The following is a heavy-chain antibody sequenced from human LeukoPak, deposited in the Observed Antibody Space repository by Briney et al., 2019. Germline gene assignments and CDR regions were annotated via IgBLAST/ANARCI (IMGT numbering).Heavy chain of an antibody. CDR3: ARVSYGDYYFDY. D-gene: IGHD4-17*01. Sequence: PWETLSLTCTVSGGSISSYYWSWIRQPAGKGLEWIGRIYSSGSTSYNPSLKSRVTMSVDTSKNQLSLKLRSVTAADTAVYYCARVSYGDYYFDYWGQGTLVTVSS. V-gene: IGHV4-4*07. J-gene: IGHJ4*02. CDR1: GGSISSYY. CDR2: IYSSGST.